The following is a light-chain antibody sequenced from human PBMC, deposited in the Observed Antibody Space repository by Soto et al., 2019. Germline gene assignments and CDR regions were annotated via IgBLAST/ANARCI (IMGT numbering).Light chain of an antibody. Sequence: QSALTQPASVSGSPGQSITISCTGTSSDVGGYNYVSWYQQHPGKAPKLMIYEDTKRPSGVSFRFSASKSGKTASLTISGLQAEDEADYHCCSYAGNRTFVFGGGTQLTVL. CDR1: SSDVGGYNY. V-gene: IGLV2-23*02. J-gene: IGLJ3*02. CDR3: CSYAGNRTFV. CDR2: EDT.